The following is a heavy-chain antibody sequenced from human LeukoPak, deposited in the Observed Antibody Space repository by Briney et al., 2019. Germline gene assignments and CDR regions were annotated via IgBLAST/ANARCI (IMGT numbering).Heavy chain of an antibody. CDR2: IRSKAYGGTT. J-gene: IGHJ4*02. CDR3: TRAPRGSWYYFDY. V-gene: IGHV3-49*03. D-gene: IGHD6-13*01. CDR1: GFTFGDYA. Sequence: RSLLLSCTASGFTFGDYAMSWFRQAPGKGLEWVGFIRSKAYGGTTEYAASVKGRFTISRDDSKSIAYLQMNSLKTEDTAVYYCTRAPRGSWYYFDYWGQGTLVTVSS.